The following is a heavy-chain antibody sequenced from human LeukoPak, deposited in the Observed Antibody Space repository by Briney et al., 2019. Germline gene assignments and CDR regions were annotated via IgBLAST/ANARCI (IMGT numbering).Heavy chain of an antibody. CDR1: GYTFIGYY. CDR3: ARDNYSGYDRFPY. V-gene: IGHV1-2*02. D-gene: IGHD5-12*01. J-gene: IGHJ4*02. CDR2: VNPATGGT. Sequence: ASVPVSCQASGYTFIGYYIHGLRQAPGQGLAWMGWVNPATGGTNFAQKFQGRVTMTRDTSISTAYNELRRLSSDDTAMYFCARDNYSGYDRFPYWGQGTLVTVSS.